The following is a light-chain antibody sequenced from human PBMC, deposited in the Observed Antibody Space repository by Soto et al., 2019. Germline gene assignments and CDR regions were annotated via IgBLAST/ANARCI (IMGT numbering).Light chain of an antibody. J-gene: IGKJ5*01. V-gene: IGKV3-20*01. CDR1: QSVRSSS. CDR3: QQYGSSPTIT. CDR2: GAS. Sequence: EYVLTQSPGTLYLPPGVRATLSCWDIQSVRSSSLAWYQQKRGQPPRLLIYGASSRATGIPDRFSGSGSGTDFTLTISRLEPEDFAVYYCQQYGSSPTITFGQGTRLEIK.